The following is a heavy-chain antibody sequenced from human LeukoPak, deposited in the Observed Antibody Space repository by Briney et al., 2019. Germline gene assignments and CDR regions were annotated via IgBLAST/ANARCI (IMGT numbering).Heavy chain of an antibody. CDR3: ARIGNYYFDY. J-gene: IGHJ4*02. CDR2: IYHNGTR. D-gene: IGHD1-1*01. CDR1: VGSISSGNW. Sequence: SETLSLTCAVSVGSISSGNWWSWVRQSPGKGLEWIGGIYHNGTRNYNPSLKSRVTISVDKSKNQFSLKLTSVTAADTAVYYCARIGNYYFDYWGQGTLVTVSS. V-gene: IGHV4-4*02.